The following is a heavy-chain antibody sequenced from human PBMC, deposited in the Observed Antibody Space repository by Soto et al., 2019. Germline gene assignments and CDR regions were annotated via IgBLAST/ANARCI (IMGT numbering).Heavy chain of an antibody. CDR1: GYTFTSYD. V-gene: IGHV1-8*01. D-gene: IGHD3-9*01. CDR3: ARGQGVIYDILTKSNWFDP. Sequence: QVPLVQSGAEVKKPGASVKVSCKASGYTFTSYDINWVRQATGQGLEWMGWMNTNSGNTGYAQKFQGRVTMTRNTSISTAYMELSRLRSEDTAVYYCARGQGVIYDILTKSNWFDPWGQGTLVTVSS. J-gene: IGHJ5*02. CDR2: MNTNSGNT.